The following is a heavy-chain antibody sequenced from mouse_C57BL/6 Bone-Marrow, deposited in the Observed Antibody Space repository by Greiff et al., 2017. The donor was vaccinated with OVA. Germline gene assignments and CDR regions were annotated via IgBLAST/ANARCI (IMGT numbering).Heavy chain of an antibody. Sequence: EVKLVESVAALVRPGASVKLSCPASGFTFKNSYMHWVQQRPEQGLEWIGMIDPASGNTKYAPKFQGKATITADTSANTAYLQLSSLTSEDTAIYYCAREGSNYEYFDYWGQGTTLTVSS. D-gene: IGHD2-5*01. J-gene: IGHJ2*01. CDR3: AREGSNYEYFDY. CDR1: GFTFKNSY. CDR2: IDPASGNT. V-gene: IGHV14-3*01.